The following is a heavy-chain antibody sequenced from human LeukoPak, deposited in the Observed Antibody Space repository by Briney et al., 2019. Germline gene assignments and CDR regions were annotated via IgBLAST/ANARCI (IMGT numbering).Heavy chain of an antibody. CDR2: INHSGST. V-gene: IGHV4-34*01. CDR3: ARGHNWNYLAYFDY. D-gene: IGHD1-7*01. J-gene: IGHJ4*02. CDR1: GGSFSGYY. Sequence: SETLSLTCAVYGGSFSGYYWSWIRQPPGKGLEWIGEINHSGSTNYNPSLKSRVTISVDTSKNQFSLKLSSVTAADTAVYYGARGHNWNYLAYFDYWGQGTLVTVSS.